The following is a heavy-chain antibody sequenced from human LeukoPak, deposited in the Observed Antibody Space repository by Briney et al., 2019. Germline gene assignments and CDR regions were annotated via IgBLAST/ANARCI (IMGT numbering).Heavy chain of an antibody. V-gene: IGHV3-48*04. CDR2: ISGSSRSI. D-gene: IGHD3-22*01. J-gene: IGHJ4*02. CDR3: ARDYDSSGYYIDLDY. Sequence: GGSLRLSCAASGFTFSSCSVNWVRQAPGKGLEWVSYISGSSRSIKYADSVKGRFTISRDNAKNSLYLQMNSLRAEDTAVYYCARDYDSSGYYIDLDYWGQGTLVTVSS. CDR1: GFTFSSCS.